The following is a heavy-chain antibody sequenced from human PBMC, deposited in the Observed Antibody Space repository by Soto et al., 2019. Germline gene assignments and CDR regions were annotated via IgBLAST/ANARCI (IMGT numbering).Heavy chain of an antibody. CDR1: GGSISRYY. D-gene: IGHD2-15*01. J-gene: IGHJ6*03. Sequence: PSETLSLTCTVSGGSISRYYWSWIRQPPGKGLEWIGYIYDSGNTNYNPSLKSRVTISVDTSKKQFSLKLSSVTAADTAVYYCARGWSGSPYYYYYYYMDVWGKGTTVTVSS. V-gene: IGHV4-59*01. CDR2: IYDSGNT. CDR3: ARGWSGSPYYYYYYYMDV.